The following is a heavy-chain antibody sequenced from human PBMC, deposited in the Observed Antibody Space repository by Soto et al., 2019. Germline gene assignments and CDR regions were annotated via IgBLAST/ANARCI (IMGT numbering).Heavy chain of an antibody. Sequence: SETLSLTCTVSGGSISSGDYYWSWIRQPPGKGLEWTGYIDYSGSTYYNPSLKSRVTISVDTSKNQFALKLSSVTDADTAVYYCASEAPSLGELSSGYYYYGMDVWGHGTTVTVSS. CDR2: IDYSGST. CDR1: GGSISSGDYY. D-gene: IGHD3-16*02. CDR3: ASEAPSLGELSSGYYYYGMDV. J-gene: IGHJ6*02. V-gene: IGHV4-30-4*01.